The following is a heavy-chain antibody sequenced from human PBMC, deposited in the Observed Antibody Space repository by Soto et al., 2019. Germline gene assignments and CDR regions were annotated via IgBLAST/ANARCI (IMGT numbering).Heavy chain of an antibody. CDR1: IYHW. J-gene: IGHJ4*02. CDR3: ARALLRSRYYVSSGYYQFDF. D-gene: IGHD3-22*01. Sequence: IYHWRHCIIKKTGKGLVWVSHINSDGTGTSYADSVKGRFTISRDNAKNTLYLQMNSLRAEDTAMYYCARALLRSRYYVSSGYYQFDFWGQGTLVTVSS. V-gene: IGHV3-74*01. CDR2: INSDGTGT.